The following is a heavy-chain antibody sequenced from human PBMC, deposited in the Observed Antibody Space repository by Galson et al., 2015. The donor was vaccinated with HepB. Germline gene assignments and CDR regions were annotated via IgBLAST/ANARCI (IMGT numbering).Heavy chain of an antibody. Sequence: SLRLSCAASGFTFSSYSMNWVRQAPGKGLEWVSYISSSSSTIYYADSVKGRFTISRDNAKNSLYLQMNSLRDEDTAVYYCARDWTYGSGSPRDYWGQGTLVTVSS. CDR1: GFTFSSYS. V-gene: IGHV3-48*02. CDR2: ISSSSSTI. J-gene: IGHJ4*02. CDR3: ARDWTYGSGSPRDY. D-gene: IGHD3-10*01.